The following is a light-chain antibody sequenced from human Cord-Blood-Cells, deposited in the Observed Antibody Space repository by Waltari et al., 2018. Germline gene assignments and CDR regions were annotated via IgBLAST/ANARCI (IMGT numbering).Light chain of an antibody. Sequence: AIRITQSPSSLSASTGDRVTITCRASQGISSYLAWYQQKPGKAPKLLIYAASTLQSGVPSRFSGSGSGTDFTLTISCLQSEDFATYYCQQYYSYPYTFGQGTKLKIK. CDR2: AAS. V-gene: IGKV1-8*01. CDR3: QQYYSYPYT. J-gene: IGKJ2*01. CDR1: QGISSY.